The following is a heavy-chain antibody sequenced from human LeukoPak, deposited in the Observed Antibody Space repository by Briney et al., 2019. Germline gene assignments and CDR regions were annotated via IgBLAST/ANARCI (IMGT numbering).Heavy chain of an antibody. Sequence: GGSLRLSCAAPGFTFGTYAMSWVRQAPGGGLEWVSAIRGINTNTYYAGSVKGRFTISRDNSKNTLYLQMNSLRAEDTAIYYCAKLGYCGGDCFFGMDVWGQGTTVTVSS. J-gene: IGHJ6*02. CDR2: IRGINTNT. V-gene: IGHV3-23*01. CDR3: AKLGYCGGDCFFGMDV. D-gene: IGHD2-21*02. CDR1: GFTFGTYA.